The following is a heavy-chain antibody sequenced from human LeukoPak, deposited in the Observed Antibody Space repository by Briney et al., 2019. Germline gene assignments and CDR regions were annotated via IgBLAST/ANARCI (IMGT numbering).Heavy chain of an antibody. Sequence: PGGSLRLSCAASGFTFSSYSMNWVRQAPGKGLEWVSYISSSSSTIYYADSVKGRFTISRDNAKKSLYLQMNSLRAEDTAVYYCARDSGAGYYFMDVWGKGTTVTVSS. V-gene: IGHV3-48*04. CDR2: ISSSSSTI. CDR1: GFTFSSYS. D-gene: IGHD4-17*01. CDR3: ARDSGAGYYFMDV. J-gene: IGHJ6*03.